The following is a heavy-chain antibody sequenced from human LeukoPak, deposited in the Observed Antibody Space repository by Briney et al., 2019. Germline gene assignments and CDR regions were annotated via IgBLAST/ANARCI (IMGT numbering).Heavy chain of an antibody. Sequence: GGSLRLSCAASGFTFTNAWMNWVRQAPGKGLEWVSYISSSSSTIYYADSVKGRFTISRDNAKNSLYLQMNSLRAEDTAVYYCARGHLDVLLWFGGVTHFDYWGPGTLVTVSS. J-gene: IGHJ4*02. D-gene: IGHD3-10*01. CDR2: ISSSSSTI. CDR3: ARGHLDVLLWFGGVTHFDY. CDR1: GFTFTNAW. V-gene: IGHV3-48*04.